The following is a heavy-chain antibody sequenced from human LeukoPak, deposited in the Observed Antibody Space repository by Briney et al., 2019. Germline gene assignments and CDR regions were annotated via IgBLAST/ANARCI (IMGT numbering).Heavy chain of an antibody. D-gene: IGHD3-10*01. J-gene: IGHJ3*01. Sequence: PGESLKISSRGSGYSFTSYWISWVRQMPVKGREWRGRIDPSDSYTNYSPSFKGHVTISADKSISTAYLQLTSLSASDTAMYYRARVFHYCSGSYYTPTNHAFDLWAQGPMVPVSS. CDR3: ARVFHYCSGSYYTPTNHAFDL. V-gene: IGHV5-10-1*01. CDR1: GYSFTSYW. CDR2: IDPSDSYT.